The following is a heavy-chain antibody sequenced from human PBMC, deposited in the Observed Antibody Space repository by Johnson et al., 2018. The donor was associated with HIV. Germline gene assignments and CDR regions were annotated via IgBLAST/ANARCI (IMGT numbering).Heavy chain of an antibody. Sequence: VQLVESGGGVVQPGRSLRLSCAASGFTFSNYGMHWVRQAPGKGLEWVAVIWYDGSKKYYADSVKGRFTISRDNSKNTLYLQMNSLRVEDTAVYYCASEVRGVLDIWGQGTMVTVSS. V-gene: IGHV3-33*01. J-gene: IGHJ3*02. CDR2: IWYDGSKK. CDR1: GFTFSNYG. CDR3: ASEVRGVLDI. D-gene: IGHD3-10*01.